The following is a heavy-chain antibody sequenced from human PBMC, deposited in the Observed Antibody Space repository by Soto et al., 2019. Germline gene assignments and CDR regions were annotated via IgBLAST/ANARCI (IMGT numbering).Heavy chain of an antibody. CDR2: IYYSGST. J-gene: IGHJ2*01. Sequence: GKGLEWIGYIYYSGSTYYNPSLKSRVTISVDTSKNQFSLKLSSVTAADTAVYYCAFFFQAEDGIRDVRSVSAFLLNRSSDL. D-gene: IGHD3-10*02. CDR3: AFFFQAEDGIRDVRSVSAFLLNRSSDL. V-gene: IGHV4-59*01.